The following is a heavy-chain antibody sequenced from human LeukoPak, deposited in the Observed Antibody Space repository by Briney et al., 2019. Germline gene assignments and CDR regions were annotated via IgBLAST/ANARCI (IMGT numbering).Heavy chain of an antibody. CDR3: AGDVDSVY. CDR1: GFTFSNYA. D-gene: IGHD5-12*01. V-gene: IGHV3-23*01. J-gene: IGHJ4*02. Sequence: GGSLRLSCAASGFTFSNYAMSWVRQAPGKGLEWVSSISSSADNTYHADSVKGRFTISRDNSKNTLYLQMNSLRAEDTAVYYCAGDVDSVYWGQGTLVTVSS. CDR2: ISSSADNT.